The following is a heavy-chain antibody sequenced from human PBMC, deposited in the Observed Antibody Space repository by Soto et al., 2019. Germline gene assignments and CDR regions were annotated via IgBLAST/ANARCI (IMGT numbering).Heavy chain of an antibody. CDR3: AREGGAY. CDR2: MSYDGSNK. J-gene: IGHJ4*02. Sequence: QVQLVESGGGVVQPGRSLRLSCAASGFTFSSYAMHWVRRAPGKGLEWMAVMSYDGSNKYYADSVKGRFTISRDNSKNSLYRQMNGLRPEDTALYSCAREGGAYWGQGTLVIVSS. D-gene: IGHD3-16*01. CDR1: GFTFSSYA. V-gene: IGHV3-30-3*01.